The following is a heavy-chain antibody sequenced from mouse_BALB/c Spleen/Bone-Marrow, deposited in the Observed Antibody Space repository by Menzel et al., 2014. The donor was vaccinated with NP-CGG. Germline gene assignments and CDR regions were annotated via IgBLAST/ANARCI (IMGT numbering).Heavy chain of an antibody. CDR3: ASRGDYSYAMDY. CDR1: GYAFSKYW. Sequence: VHLVESGAELVRPGSSVKISCKASGYAFSKYWMNWMKRRPGQGLEWIGQIYPGDGDTNYNGKFKGKATLTADKSSSTAYMQLSSLTSEDSAVYFCASRGDYSYAMDYWGQGTSVTVSS. D-gene: IGHD1-1*01. CDR2: IYPGDGDT. J-gene: IGHJ4*01. V-gene: IGHV1-80*01.